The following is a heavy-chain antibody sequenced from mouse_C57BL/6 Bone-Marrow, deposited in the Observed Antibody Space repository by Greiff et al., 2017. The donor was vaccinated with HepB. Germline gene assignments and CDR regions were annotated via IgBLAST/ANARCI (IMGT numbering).Heavy chain of an antibody. CDR1: GYTFTSYW. CDR2: IDPSDSYT. CDR3: ARGTTVVATKDYFDY. V-gene: IGHV1-69*01. D-gene: IGHD1-1*01. Sequence: QVQLQQPGAELVMPGASVKLSCKASGYTFTSYWMHWVKQRPGQGLEWIGEIDPSDSYTNYNQKFKGKSTLTVDKSSSTAYMQLSSLTSEDSAVYYCARGTTVVATKDYFDYWGQGTTLTVSS. J-gene: IGHJ2*01.